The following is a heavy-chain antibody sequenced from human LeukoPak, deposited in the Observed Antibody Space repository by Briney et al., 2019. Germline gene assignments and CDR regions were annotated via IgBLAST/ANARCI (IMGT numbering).Heavy chain of an antibody. D-gene: IGHD3-22*01. CDR2: IYHSGST. J-gene: IGHJ4*02. CDR3: ARGKYFYDSRPVAGWYFDY. Sequence: PSGTLSLTCVVSGGSINISNWWSWVRQPPGKGLEWIGEIYHSGSTNYNPSLKSRVTILLDKSKNQFSLRLSSVTAADTAVYYCARGKYFYDSRPVAGWYFDYWGQGTLVTVSS. CDR1: GGSINISNW. V-gene: IGHV4-4*02.